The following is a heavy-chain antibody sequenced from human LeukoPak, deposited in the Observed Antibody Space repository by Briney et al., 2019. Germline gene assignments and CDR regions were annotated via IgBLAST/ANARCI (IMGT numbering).Heavy chain of an antibody. CDR3: ARLIVGYCSSTSCSGYSSSSFSASENWFDP. D-gene: IGHD2-2*01. V-gene: IGHV5-51*03. CDR1: GYSFTSYW. CDR2: IYPGDSDT. Sequence: PGESLKISCKGSGYSFTSYWIGWVRQMPGKGLEWMGIIYPGDSDTRYSPSFQGQVTISADKSISTAYLQWSSLKASDTAMYYCARLIVGYCSSTSCSGYSSSSFSASENWFDPWGQGTLVTVSS. J-gene: IGHJ5*02.